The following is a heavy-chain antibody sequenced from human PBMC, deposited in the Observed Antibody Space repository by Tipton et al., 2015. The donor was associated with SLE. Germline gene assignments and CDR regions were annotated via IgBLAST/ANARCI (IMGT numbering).Heavy chain of an antibody. CDR3: ARTNYFGTSGFFDY. CDR1: GDSINNDNYY. D-gene: IGHD3-22*01. CDR2: IYYSGST. Sequence: TLSLTCNVSGDSINNDNYYWAWIRQPPGKGLQWIGTIYYSGSTHYNPSLKSRVTISIDTPKKQFSLKVTSVTAADTAMYYCARTNYFGTSGFFDYWGQGTLVTVSS. V-gene: IGHV4-39*07. J-gene: IGHJ4*02.